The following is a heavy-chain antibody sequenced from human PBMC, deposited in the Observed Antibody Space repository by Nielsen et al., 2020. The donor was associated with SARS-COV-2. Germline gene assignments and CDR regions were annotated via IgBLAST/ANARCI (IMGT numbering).Heavy chain of an antibody. CDR1: GYTFTSYG. D-gene: IGHD3-3*01. V-gene: IGHV1-69*13. Sequence: SVKVSCKASGYTFTSYGISWVRQAPGQGLEWMGGIIPIFGTANYAQKFQGRVTITADESTSTAYMELSSLRSEDTAVYYCARAHHRGIFGVVNYYYYGMDVWGQGTTVTVSS. J-gene: IGHJ6*02. CDR2: IIPIFGTA. CDR3: ARAHHRGIFGVVNYYYYGMDV.